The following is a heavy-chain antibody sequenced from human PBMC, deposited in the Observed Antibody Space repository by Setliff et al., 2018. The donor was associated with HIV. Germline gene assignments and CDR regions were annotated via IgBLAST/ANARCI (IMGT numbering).Heavy chain of an antibody. V-gene: IGHV3-23*01. Sequence: GGSLRLSCTASGFTFRKYAMSWVRQPPGKGLEWVSSIVGGAGYTYYADSVKGRFTISRDNSENTLYLQMNSPRAEDTAVYYCVSTPGVFYFDFWGQGTPVTVSS. CDR1: GFTFRKYA. D-gene: IGHD2-15*01. CDR2: IVGGAGYT. J-gene: IGHJ4*02. CDR3: VSTPGVFYFDF.